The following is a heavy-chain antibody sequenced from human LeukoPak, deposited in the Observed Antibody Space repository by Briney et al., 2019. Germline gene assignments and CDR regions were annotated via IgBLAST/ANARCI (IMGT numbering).Heavy chain of an antibody. CDR3: ARRPGSGSRYYSYYYMDV. Sequence: SETLSLTCTVSGGSISSSSYYWGWIRQPPGKGLEWIGEINHSGSTNYNPSLKSRVTISVDTSKNQFSLKLSSVTAADTALYFCARRPGSGSRYYSYYYMDVWDKGTTVTISS. CDR2: INHSGST. J-gene: IGHJ6*03. V-gene: IGHV4-39*07. D-gene: IGHD3-10*01. CDR1: GGSISSSSYY.